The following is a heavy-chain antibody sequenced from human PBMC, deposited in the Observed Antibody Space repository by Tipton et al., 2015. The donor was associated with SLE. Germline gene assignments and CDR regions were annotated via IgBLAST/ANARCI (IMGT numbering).Heavy chain of an antibody. CDR3: AKEDHSSSPAFDH. Sequence: GSLRLSCAASGFTFSWYGMHWVRQAPGKGPEWVSFIRYDGSDTYYADFVRGRFTMSRDNSLNTVYLQMDSLRGEDTAVYYCAKEDHSSSPAFDHWGQGTLVTVSS. CDR2: IRYDGSDT. CDR1: GFTFSWYG. D-gene: IGHD4-11*01. J-gene: IGHJ4*02. V-gene: IGHV3-30*02.